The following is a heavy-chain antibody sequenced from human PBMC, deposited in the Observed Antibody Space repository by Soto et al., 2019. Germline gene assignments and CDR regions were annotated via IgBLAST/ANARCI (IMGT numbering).Heavy chain of an antibody. CDR1: GFTFSSYA. J-gene: IGHJ4*02. D-gene: IGHD3-10*01. CDR2: ISGSGGST. CDR3: AFQTGAFDGSGSYYFDY. V-gene: IGHV3-23*01. Sequence: GSLRLSCAASGFTFSSYAMSWVRQAPGKGLEWVSAISGSGGSTYYADSVKGRFTISRDNSKNTLYLQMNSLRAEDTAVYYCAFQTGAFDGSGSYYFDYWGQGTLVTVSS.